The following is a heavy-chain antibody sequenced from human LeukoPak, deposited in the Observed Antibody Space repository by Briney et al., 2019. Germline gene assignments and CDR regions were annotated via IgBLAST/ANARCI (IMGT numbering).Heavy chain of an antibody. CDR2: ISAYNGNT. CDR3: ARDFCSSTSCSRLGDY. V-gene: IGHV1-18*01. Sequence: ASVKVSCKASGYTFTSYGISWVRQAPGQGLEWMGWISAYNGNTNYAQKLLGRVTMTTDTSTSTAYMELRSLRSDDTAVYYCARDFCSSTSCSRLGDYWGQGTLVTVSS. J-gene: IGHJ4*02. CDR1: GYTFTSYG. D-gene: IGHD2-2*01.